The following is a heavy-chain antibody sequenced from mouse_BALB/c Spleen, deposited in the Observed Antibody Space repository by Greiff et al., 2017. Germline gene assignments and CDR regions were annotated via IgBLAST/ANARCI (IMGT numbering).Heavy chain of an antibody. CDR2: INPYNGAT. CDR3: AREYYGSSYPFAY. Sequence: VQLQQSGPELVKPGASVKISCKASGYSFTGYYMHWVKQSHVKSLEWIGRINPYNGATSYNQNFKDKASLTVDKSSSTAYMELHSLTSEDSAVYYCAREYYGSSYPFAYWGQGTLVTVSA. V-gene: IGHV1-31*01. D-gene: IGHD1-1*01. CDR1: GYSFTGYY. J-gene: IGHJ3*01.